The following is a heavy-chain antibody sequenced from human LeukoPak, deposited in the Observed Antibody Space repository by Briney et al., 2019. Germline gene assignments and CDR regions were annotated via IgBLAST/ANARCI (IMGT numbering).Heavy chain of an antibody. CDR1: GYTFTSYG. D-gene: IGHD2-2*01. CDR2: ISAYNGNT. CDR3: ARDSEDIVVVPASGDY. Sequence: ASVKVSCTASGYTFTSYGISWVRQAPGQGLEWMGWISAYNGNTNYAQKLQGRVTMTTDTSTSTAYMELRSLRSDDTAVYYCARDSEDIVVVPASGDYWGQGTLVTVSS. J-gene: IGHJ4*02. V-gene: IGHV1-18*01.